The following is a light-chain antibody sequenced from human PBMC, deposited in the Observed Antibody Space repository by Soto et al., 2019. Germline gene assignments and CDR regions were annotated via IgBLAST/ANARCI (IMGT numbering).Light chain of an antibody. J-gene: IGKJ1*01. CDR1: QSVSSTY. CDR2: GAS. V-gene: IGKV3-20*01. Sequence: EIVLTQSPGTLSLSPGERATLSCRAGQSVSSTYLDWYQQKPGQAPRLLIYGASSRATGIPDRFSGSASGTDFTLTISKLEPEDFAVYYYRHYINSQWTFGQGTKVEIK. CDR3: RHYINSQWT.